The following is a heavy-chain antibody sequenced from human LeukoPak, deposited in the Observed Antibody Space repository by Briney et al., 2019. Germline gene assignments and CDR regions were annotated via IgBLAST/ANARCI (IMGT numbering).Heavy chain of an antibody. V-gene: IGHV4-30-4*08. CDR1: GGSISSGDYY. D-gene: IGHD3-3*01. CDR3: ARDKDFWSGLGPLDP. Sequence: TLSRTCTVSGGSISSGDYYWSWIRQPPGKGLEWIGYIYYSGSTYYNPSLKSRVTISVDRSKNQFSLKLSSVTAADTAVYYCARDKDFWSGLGPLDPWGQGTLVTVSS. J-gene: IGHJ5*02. CDR2: IYYSGST.